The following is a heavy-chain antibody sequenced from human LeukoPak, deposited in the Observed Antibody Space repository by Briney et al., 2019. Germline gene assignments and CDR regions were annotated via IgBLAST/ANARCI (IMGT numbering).Heavy chain of an antibody. V-gene: IGHV4-38-2*02. CDR3: AWKYYYDTSGYFYVDS. CDR1: GYSISDYY. Sequence: SETLSLTCTVFGYSISDYYWGWIRQPPGKGLEWIGSIYHSERTYYNPSLKSRVTISGDTSRNQFSLKLSSVTAADTAVYYCAWKYYYDTSGYFYVDSWGQGTLVTVSS. D-gene: IGHD3-22*01. CDR2: IYHSERT. J-gene: IGHJ4*02.